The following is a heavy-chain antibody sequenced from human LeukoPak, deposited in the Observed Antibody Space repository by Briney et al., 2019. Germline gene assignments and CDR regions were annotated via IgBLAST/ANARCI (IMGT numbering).Heavy chain of an antibody. CDR1: GGSISSYY. CDR3: ARITYYYDSSGYYYPKEFDP. Sequence: SETLSLTCTVSGGSISSYYWSWIRQPPGKGLEWIGYIYYSGSTNYNPSLKSRVTISVDTSKNQFSLKLSSVTAADTAVYYCARITYYYDSSGYYYPKEFDPWGQGTLVTVSS. V-gene: IGHV4-59*01. CDR2: IYYSGST. D-gene: IGHD3-22*01. J-gene: IGHJ5*02.